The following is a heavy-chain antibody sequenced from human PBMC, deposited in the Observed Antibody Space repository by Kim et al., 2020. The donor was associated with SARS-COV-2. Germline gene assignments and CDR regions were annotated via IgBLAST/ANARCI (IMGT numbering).Heavy chain of an antibody. CDR3: AKGGGSHIGTDAFDI. Sequence: GGSLRLSCAASGFTFSSYAMSWVRQAPGKGLEWVSVIYSGGSSTYYADSVKGRFTISRDNSKNTLYLQMNILRAGDTAVYYCAKGGGSHIGTDAFDIWGQGTMVTVSS. CDR2: IYSGGSST. CDR1: GFTFSSYA. V-gene: IGHV3-23*03. D-gene: IGHD1-26*01. J-gene: IGHJ3*02.